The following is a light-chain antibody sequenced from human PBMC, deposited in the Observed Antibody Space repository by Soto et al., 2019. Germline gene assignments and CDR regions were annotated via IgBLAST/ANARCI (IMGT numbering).Light chain of an antibody. J-gene: IGKJ1*01. CDR3: QQYGSSRTWT. V-gene: IGKV3-20*01. CDR2: GAS. CDR1: QSVSSSY. Sequence: EIVLTQSPGTLSLSPGERAILSCRASQSVSSSYLAWYQQKPGQAPRLLIYGASSRATGIPDRFSGSGSGTDFTLTISRLEPEDFAVYYCQQYGSSRTWTFGQGTKVEIK.